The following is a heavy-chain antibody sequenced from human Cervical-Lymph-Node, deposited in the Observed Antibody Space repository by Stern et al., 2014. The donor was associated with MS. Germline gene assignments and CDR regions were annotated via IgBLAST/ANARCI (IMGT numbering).Heavy chain of an antibody. CDR1: GFTFSSYA. CDR3: ARDVGSGSYHQWAIDY. J-gene: IGHJ4*02. CDR2: ISYDGSNK. D-gene: IGHD3-10*01. V-gene: IGHV3-30*01. Sequence: MQLVESGGGVVQPGRSLRLSCAASGFTFSSYAMHWVRQAPGKGLEWVAVISYDGSNKYYADSVKGRFTISRDNSKNTLYLQMNSLRAEDTAVYYCARDVGSGSYHQWAIDYWGQGTLVTVSS.